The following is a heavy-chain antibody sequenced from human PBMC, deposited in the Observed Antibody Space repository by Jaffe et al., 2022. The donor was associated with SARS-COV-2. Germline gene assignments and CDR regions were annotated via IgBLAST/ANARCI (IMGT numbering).Heavy chain of an antibody. CDR3: ARGTRWTYYYDSSGYVYFDY. V-gene: IGHV4-31*03. Sequence: QVQLQESGPGLVKPSQTLSLTCTVSGGSISSGGYYWSWIRQHPGKGLEWIGYIYYSGSTYYNPSLKSRVTISVDTSKNQFSLKLSSVTAADTAVYYCARGTRWTYYYDSSGYVYFDYWGQGTLVTVSS. D-gene: IGHD3-22*01. CDR2: IYYSGST. J-gene: IGHJ4*02. CDR1: GGSISSGGYY.